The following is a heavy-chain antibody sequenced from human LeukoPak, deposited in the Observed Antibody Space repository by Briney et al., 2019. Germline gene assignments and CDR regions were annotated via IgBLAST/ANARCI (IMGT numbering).Heavy chain of an antibody. CDR2: ISGSGGST. CDR1: GFTLSSYS. CDR3: ATSRGYTYGLADY. D-gene: IGHD5-18*01. V-gene: IGHV3-23*01. J-gene: IGHJ4*02. Sequence: GGSLRLSCAASGFTLSSYSMSWVRQAPGKGLEWVSAISGSGGSTYYADSVKGRFTISRDNSKNTLYLQMNSLRAEDTAVYYCATSRGYTYGLADYWGQGTLVTVSS.